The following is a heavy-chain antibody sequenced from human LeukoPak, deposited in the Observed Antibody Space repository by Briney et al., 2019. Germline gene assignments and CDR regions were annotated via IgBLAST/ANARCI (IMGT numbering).Heavy chain of an antibody. CDR3: ARDKTRGLGYSYSKSGNYFDY. CDR1: GFTVSTNS. V-gene: IGHV3-7*01. CDR2: IKQDGSEK. D-gene: IGHD5-18*01. Sequence: PGGSLRLSCTVSGFTVSTNSTSWVRQAPGKGLEWVANIKQDGSEKYYVDSVKGRFTISRDNAKNSLYLQMNSLRAEDTAVYSCARDKTRGLGYSYSKSGNYFDYWGQGTLVTVSS. J-gene: IGHJ4*02.